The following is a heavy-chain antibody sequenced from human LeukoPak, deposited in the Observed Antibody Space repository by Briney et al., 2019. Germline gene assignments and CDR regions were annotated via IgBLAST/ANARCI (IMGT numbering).Heavy chain of an antibody. J-gene: IGHJ4*02. CDR1: GGSTSSGGYY. Sequence: SETLSLTCTVSGGSTSSGGYYWSWIRQHPGKGLEWIGYIYYSGSTYYNPSLKSRVTISVDTSKNQFSLKLSSVTAADTAVYYCARDNGAGNANPYFDYWGQGTLVTVSS. D-gene: IGHD1-1*01. CDR3: ARDNGAGNANPYFDY. CDR2: IYYSGST. V-gene: IGHV4-31*03.